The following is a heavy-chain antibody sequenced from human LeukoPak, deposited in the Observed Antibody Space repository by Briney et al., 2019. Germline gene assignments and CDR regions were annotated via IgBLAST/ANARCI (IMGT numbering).Heavy chain of an antibody. D-gene: IGHD4-17*01. Sequence: SETLSLTCAVYGGSFSVYYWSWIRQPPGKGLEWIGEINHSGSSNYNPSLKSRVTISVDTSKNQFSLKLSSVTAADTAVYYCARGEDGDYYFQHWGQGTLVTVSS. V-gene: IGHV4-34*01. CDR1: GGSFSVYY. CDR2: INHSGSS. CDR3: ARGEDGDYYFQH. J-gene: IGHJ1*01.